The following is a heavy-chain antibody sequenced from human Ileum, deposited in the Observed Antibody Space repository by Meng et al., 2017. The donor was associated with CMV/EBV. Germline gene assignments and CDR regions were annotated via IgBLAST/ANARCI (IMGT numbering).Heavy chain of an antibody. V-gene: IGHV3-23*01. CDR2: ITVSGDA. J-gene: IGHJ4*02. D-gene: IGHD6-13*01. CDR3: ATGWGAGHQLVQDF. Sequence: GESLKISCAASGITFSGYAMNWVRQPPGKGLEWVAGITVSGDAYHAVSVKGRFTISRDNSKNTLYLQMNSLRAEDTAIYYCATGWGAGHQLVQDFWGRGTLVTVPQ. CDR1: GITFSGYA.